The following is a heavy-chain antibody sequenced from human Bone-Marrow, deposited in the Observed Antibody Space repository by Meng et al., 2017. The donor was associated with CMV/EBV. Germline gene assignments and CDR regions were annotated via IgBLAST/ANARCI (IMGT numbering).Heavy chain of an antibody. CDR2: INPATSNA. Sequence: QGQLVQSGAEVKKPGASVKVSCKASGYTFTSYTIHWQRQAPVQRLEWMGLINPATSNAKYSQTFQGRVTIIRDTSSTTAYMELSDLRTEDTAIYYCARGPYSSGWYGLVDYWGQGTLVTVSS. V-gene: IGHV1-3*01. CDR3: ARGPYSSGWYGLVDY. D-gene: IGHD6-19*01. J-gene: IGHJ4*02. CDR1: GYTFTSYT.